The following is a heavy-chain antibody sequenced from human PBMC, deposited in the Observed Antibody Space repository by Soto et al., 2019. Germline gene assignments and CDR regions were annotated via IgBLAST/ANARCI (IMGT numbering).Heavy chain of an antibody. CDR3: ATVHNTSRSFDY. Sequence: GSLRLSCAASGFTFNISAMTWVRQAPGKGLEWVSTTGASGRTTYYAHSVKGRFTVSRDNPKNTLDLQMSSLRAEDTAVYYCATVHNTSRSFDYWGQGTLVTVSS. V-gene: IGHV3-23*01. CDR2: TGASGRTT. J-gene: IGHJ4*02. CDR1: GFTFNISA. D-gene: IGHD2-2*02.